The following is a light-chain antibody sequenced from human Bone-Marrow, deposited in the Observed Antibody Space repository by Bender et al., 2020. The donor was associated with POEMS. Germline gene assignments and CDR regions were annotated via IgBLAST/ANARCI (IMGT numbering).Light chain of an antibody. J-gene: IGLJ2*01. V-gene: IGLV2-8*01. CDR2: EVS. Sequence: QSALTQPPSASGAPGQSVTISCTGTSSDVGGYNYVSWYQQHPGRAPKLMIYEVSKRPSGVPDRFSGSKSANTASLTVSGLQAEDEAVYYCSSYAGSNNFVVFGGGTKLTVL. CDR3: SSYAGSNNFVV. CDR1: SSDVGGYNY.